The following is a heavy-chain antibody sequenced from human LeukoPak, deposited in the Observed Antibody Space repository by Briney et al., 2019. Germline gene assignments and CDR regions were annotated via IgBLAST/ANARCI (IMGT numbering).Heavy chain of an antibody. V-gene: IGHV3-23*01. J-gene: IGHJ6*02. CDR1: GFTFSSYA. Sequence: GGSLRLSCAASGFTFSSYAMSWVRQAPGKGLEWVSAISGSGGSTYYADSVKGRFTTSRDNSKNTLYLQMNSLRAEDTAVYYCAKGGSYYYYYYGMDVWGQGTTVTVSS. CDR2: ISGSGGST. D-gene: IGHD1-26*01. CDR3: AKGGSYYYYYYGMDV.